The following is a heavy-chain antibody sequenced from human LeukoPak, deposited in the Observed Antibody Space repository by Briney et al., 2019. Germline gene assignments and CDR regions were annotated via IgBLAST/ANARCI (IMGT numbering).Heavy chain of an antibody. V-gene: IGHV3-21*01. CDR3: ARDAGLSGYECNY. J-gene: IGHJ4*02. CDR1: GYTFSRYA. Sequence: GGSLRLCCEASGYTFSRYAMNWVRQATGGGLEWVSSISSSGSYTYYADSVKGRFTISRDNGKNSRYLQMKSLRAEDTAVSYCARDAGLSGYECNYWGQGTLVTVSS. CDR2: ISSSGSYT. D-gene: IGHD5-12*01.